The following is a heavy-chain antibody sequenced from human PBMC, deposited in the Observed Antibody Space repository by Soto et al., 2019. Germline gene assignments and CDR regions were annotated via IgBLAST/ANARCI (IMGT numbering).Heavy chain of an antibody. D-gene: IGHD6-19*01. Sequence: EVQLLESGGGLVQPGGSLRLSCAASGFTFSSYAMSWVRQAPGKGLEWVSVISGSGGSTYYADSVKGRFTISRENSKNTMYLQMNSLRAEDTAVYSCAKRNSGWDLEYWGQGTLVTVSS. V-gene: IGHV3-23*01. CDR3: AKRNSGWDLEY. CDR2: ISGSGGST. CDR1: GFTFSSYA. J-gene: IGHJ4*02.